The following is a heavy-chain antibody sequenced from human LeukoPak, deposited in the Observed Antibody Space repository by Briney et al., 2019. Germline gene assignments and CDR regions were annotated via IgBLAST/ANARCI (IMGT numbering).Heavy chain of an antibody. D-gene: IGHD6-19*01. Sequence: PGGSLRLSCAASGFTFSSYSMNWVRQAPGKGLEWVSSISSSSSYIYYADSVKGRLTISRDNAKNSLYLQMNSLRAEDTAVYYCARFNLAVAHDYWGQGTLVTVSS. CDR3: ARFNLAVAHDY. V-gene: IGHV3-21*01. CDR1: GFTFSSYS. J-gene: IGHJ4*02. CDR2: ISSSSSYI.